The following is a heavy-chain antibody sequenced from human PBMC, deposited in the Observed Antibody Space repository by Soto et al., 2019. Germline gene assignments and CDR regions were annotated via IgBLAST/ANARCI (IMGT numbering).Heavy chain of an antibody. CDR3: ARNGGKQLVRSYYYYMDV. J-gene: IGHJ6*03. CDR1: GYTFTSYG. V-gene: IGHV1-18*01. CDR2: ISAYNGNT. Sequence: ASVKVSCKASGYTFTSYGISWVRQAPGQGLEWMGWISAYNGNTNYAQKLQGRVTMTTDTSTSTAYMELRSLRSDDTAVYYCARNGGKQLVRSYYYYMDVWGKGTTVTVSS. D-gene: IGHD6-6*01.